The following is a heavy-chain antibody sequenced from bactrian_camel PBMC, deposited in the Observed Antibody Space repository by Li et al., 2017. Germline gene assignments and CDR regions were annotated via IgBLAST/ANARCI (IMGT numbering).Heavy chain of an antibody. CDR2: IYSDGTVT. CDR1: GFTFSSYW. CDR3: AANSRSFGCPARALTVDAFTD. Sequence: HVQLVESGGGLVQPGGSLRLSCAASGFTFSSYWMYWVRQAPGKGLEWVSSIYSDGTVTYYVDSVKGRFTISMDNAKNTLYLQMNNPQPEDTAMYYCAANSRSFGCPARALTVDAFTDWGQGTQVTVS. D-gene: IGHD3*01. V-gene: IGHV3S6*01. J-gene: IGHJ4*01.